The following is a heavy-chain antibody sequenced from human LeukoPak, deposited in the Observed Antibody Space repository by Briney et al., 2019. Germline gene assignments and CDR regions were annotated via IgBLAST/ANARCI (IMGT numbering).Heavy chain of an antibody. CDR1: GFTFSSYS. Sequence: GGSLRLSCAASGFTFSSYSMNWVRQAPGKGLEWVSSISSSSSYIYYADSVKGRFTISRDNAKNSLYLQMNSLRAEDTAVYYCARDYCSGGSCYYDAFDIWGQGTMVTVSS. CDR2: ISSSSSYI. J-gene: IGHJ3*02. V-gene: IGHV3-21*01. D-gene: IGHD2-15*01. CDR3: ARDYCSGGSCYYDAFDI.